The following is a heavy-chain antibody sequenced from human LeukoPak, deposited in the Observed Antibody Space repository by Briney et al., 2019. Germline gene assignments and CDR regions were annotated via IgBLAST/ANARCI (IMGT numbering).Heavy chain of an antibody. CDR3: ARVGSSSWYFDP. Sequence: SKTLSLTCTVSGGSISSGGYYWSWIRQHPGKGLEWIGYIYYSGSTYYNPSLKSRVTISVDTSKNQFSLKLSSVTAADTAVYYCARVGSSSWYFDPWGQGTLVTVSS. D-gene: IGHD6-13*01. V-gene: IGHV4-31*03. J-gene: IGHJ5*02. CDR1: GGSISSGGYY. CDR2: IYYSGST.